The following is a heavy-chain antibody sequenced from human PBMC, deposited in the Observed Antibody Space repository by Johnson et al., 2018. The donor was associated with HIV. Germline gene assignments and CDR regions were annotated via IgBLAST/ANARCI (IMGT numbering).Heavy chain of an antibody. V-gene: IGHV3-30-3*01. CDR1: GFTFSSYA. D-gene: IGHD4-17*01. Sequence: VQLVESGGGVVQPGRSLRLSCSASGFTFSSYAMHWVRQAPGKGLEWVAIISYDGSNKYYADSVKGRFTISRDNSKNTLYLQMNSLRAEDTAVYYCAREGGGHDYGDRDAFDIWGQGTMVTVSS. J-gene: IGHJ3*02. CDR3: AREGGGHDYGDRDAFDI. CDR2: ISYDGSNK.